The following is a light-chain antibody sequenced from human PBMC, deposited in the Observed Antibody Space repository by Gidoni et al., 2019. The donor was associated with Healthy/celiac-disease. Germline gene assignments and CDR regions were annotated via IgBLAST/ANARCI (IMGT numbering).Light chain of an antibody. J-gene: IGKJ2*01. CDR1: PSVSSN. CDR2: DAS. Sequence: EIVMTQSPATLSVSPGERATLSCRASPSVSSNLAWYQQKPGQAPRLLIYDASTRAAGNPARFSGSGSGTEFTLTISSLQSEDFAVYYCQQYNNWPLYTFGQXTKLEIK. CDR3: QQYNNWPLYT. V-gene: IGKV3-15*01.